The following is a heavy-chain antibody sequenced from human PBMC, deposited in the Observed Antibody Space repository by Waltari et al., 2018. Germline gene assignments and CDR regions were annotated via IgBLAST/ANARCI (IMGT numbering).Heavy chain of an antibody. V-gene: IGHV3-74*01. CDR2: IKFDGSII. CDR1: GLTFRIYW. Sequence: EVQLVESGGGLVQPGGSLRLSCVASGLTFRIYWIHWVRQAPGKGLEWVSRIKFDGSIINYADSVKGRFTISRDNAKNTLYLQMNNVRAEDTAVYYCERAGSYRFDYWGQGTLVTVSS. CDR3: ERAGSYRFDY. J-gene: IGHJ4*02. D-gene: IGHD3-10*01.